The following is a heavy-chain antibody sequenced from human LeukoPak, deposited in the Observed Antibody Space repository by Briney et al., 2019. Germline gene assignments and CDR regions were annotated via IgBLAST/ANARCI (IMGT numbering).Heavy chain of an antibody. CDR3: AKTGDPGLYYGMDV. CDR2: IYYSGST. V-gene: IGHV4-30-4*01. D-gene: IGHD4-17*01. CDR1: GGSISSGDYY. Sequence: SETLSLTCTVSGGSISSGDYYWSWIRQPPGKGLEWIGYIYYSGSTYYNPSLKSRVTISVDTSKNQFSLKLSSVTAADTAVYYCAKTGDPGLYYGMDVWGQGTTVTVSS. J-gene: IGHJ6*02.